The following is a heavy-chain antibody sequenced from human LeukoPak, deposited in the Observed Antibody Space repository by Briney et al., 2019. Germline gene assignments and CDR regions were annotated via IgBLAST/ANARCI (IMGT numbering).Heavy chain of an antibody. J-gene: IGHJ4*02. CDR2: IYYSGST. D-gene: IGHD1-7*01. Sequence: PSETLSLTCNVSGDSISSYYWSWIRQPPGKGLVWIGYIYYSGSTNYNPSLKSRVTISVDTSKNQFSLKLSSVTAADTAVYYCVRQTGTTSDYWGQGTLVTVSS. CDR1: GDSISSYY. CDR3: VRQTGTTSDY. V-gene: IGHV4-59*08.